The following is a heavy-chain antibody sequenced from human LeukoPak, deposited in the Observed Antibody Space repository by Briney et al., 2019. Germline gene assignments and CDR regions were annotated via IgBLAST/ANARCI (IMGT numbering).Heavy chain of an antibody. CDR1: GGTFSSYA. CDR3: ARGRWIQLWKPSYYFDY. J-gene: IGHJ4*02. D-gene: IGHD5-18*01. Sequence: SVTVSRTASGGTFSSYAISWVRQAPGQGLEWMGGIIPIFGTANYAQKFQGRVTITADESTSTAYIELSSLRSEDTAVYYCARGRWIQLWKPSYYFDYWGQGTLVTVSS. V-gene: IGHV1-69*01. CDR2: IIPIFGTA.